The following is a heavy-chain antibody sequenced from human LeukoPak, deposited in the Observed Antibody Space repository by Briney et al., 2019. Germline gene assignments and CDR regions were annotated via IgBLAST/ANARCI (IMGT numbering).Heavy chain of an antibody. CDR2: ISYDGSNK. CDR1: GFTFSSYA. D-gene: IGHD6-13*01. CDR3: ARVVSAGVLGYYYGMDV. J-gene: IGHJ6*02. V-gene: IGHV3-30-3*01. Sequence: GRSLRLSCAASGFTFSSYAMHWVRQAPGKGLEWVAVISYDGSNKYYADSVKGLFTISRDNSKNTLYLQMNSLRAEDTAVYYCARVVSAGVLGYYYGMDVWGQGTTVTVSS.